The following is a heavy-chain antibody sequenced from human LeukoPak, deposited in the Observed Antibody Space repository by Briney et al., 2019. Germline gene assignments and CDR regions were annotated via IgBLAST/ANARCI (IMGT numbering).Heavy chain of an antibody. V-gene: IGHV4-4*09. Sequence: SETLSFTCTVSGGSISSYYWSWIRQPPGKGLEWIGYIYTSGSTNYNPSLKSRVTISVDTSKNQFSLKLSSVTAADTAVYYCARHGIAARPTEYFQHWGQGTLVTVSS. CDR1: GGSISSYY. J-gene: IGHJ1*01. CDR2: IYTSGST. D-gene: IGHD6-6*01. CDR3: ARHGIAARPTEYFQH.